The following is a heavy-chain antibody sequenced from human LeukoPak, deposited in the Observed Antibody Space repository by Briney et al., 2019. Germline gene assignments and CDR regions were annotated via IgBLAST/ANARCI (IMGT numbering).Heavy chain of an antibody. CDR3: ATDGGPGYSSSWDLY. CDR2: ISSSGSTI. Sequence: GGSLRLSCAASGFTFSSYEMNWVRQAPGKGLEWVSYISSSGSTIYYADSVKGRFTISRDNAKNSLYLQMNSLRAEDTAVYYCATDGGPGYSSSWDLYWGQGTLVTVSS. J-gene: IGHJ4*02. CDR1: GFTFSSYE. D-gene: IGHD6-13*01. V-gene: IGHV3-48*03.